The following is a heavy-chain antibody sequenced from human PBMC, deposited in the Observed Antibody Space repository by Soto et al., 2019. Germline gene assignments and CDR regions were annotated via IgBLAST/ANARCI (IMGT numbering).Heavy chain of an antibody. CDR1: GYTFTSYG. CDR3: AREGSLTYDFWSGYYLDY. V-gene: IGHV1-18*04. J-gene: IGHJ4*02. CDR2: ISAYNGNT. D-gene: IGHD3-3*01. Sequence: GASVKVSCKASGYTFTSYGISWVRQAPGQGLEWMGWISAYNGNTNYAQKLQGRVTMTTDTSTSTAYMELRSLRSDDTAVYYCAREGSLTYDFWSGYYLDYWGQGTLVTVYS.